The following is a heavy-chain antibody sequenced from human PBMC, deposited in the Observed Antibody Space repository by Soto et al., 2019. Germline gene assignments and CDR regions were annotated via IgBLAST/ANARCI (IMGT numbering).Heavy chain of an antibody. D-gene: IGHD2-21*02. V-gene: IGHV1-69*13. CDR1: GGTFSSYA. CDR2: IIPIFGTA. Sequence: SVKVSCKASGGTFSSYAISWVRQAPGQGLEWMGGIIPIFGTANYLQKFQGRVTITADESTSIAYMELSSLRSEDTAVYYCATRPNPYCGGDCYSYYFDYWGQGTLVTVSS. J-gene: IGHJ4*02. CDR3: ATRPNPYCGGDCYSYYFDY.